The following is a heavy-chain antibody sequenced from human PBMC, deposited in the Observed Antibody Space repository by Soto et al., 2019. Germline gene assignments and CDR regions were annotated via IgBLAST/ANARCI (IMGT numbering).Heavy chain of an antibody. CDR3: AKGFYDILTDGWFDP. D-gene: IGHD3-9*01. V-gene: IGHV3-23*01. Sequence: GGSLRLSCAAYGFTFSSYAMSWVRQARGKGLEWVSAISGSGGSTYYADSVKGRFTISRDNSKNTLYLQMNSLRAEDTAVYYCAKGFYDILTDGWFDPWGQGTLVTVSS. CDR2: ISGSGGST. CDR1: GFTFSSYA. J-gene: IGHJ5*02.